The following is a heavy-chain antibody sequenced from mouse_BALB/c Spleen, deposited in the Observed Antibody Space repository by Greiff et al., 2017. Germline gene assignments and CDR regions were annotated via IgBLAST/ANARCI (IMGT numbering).Heavy chain of an antibody. Sequence: LVESGAELVRPGASVTLSCKASGYTFTDYEMHWVKQTPVHGLEWIGAIDPETGGTAYNQKFKGKATLTADKSSSTAYMELRSLTSEDSAVYYCTRSTMITWGQGTLVTVSA. J-gene: IGHJ3*01. CDR3: TRSTMIT. D-gene: IGHD2-4*01. V-gene: IGHV1-15*01. CDR2: IDPETGGT. CDR1: GYTFTDYE.